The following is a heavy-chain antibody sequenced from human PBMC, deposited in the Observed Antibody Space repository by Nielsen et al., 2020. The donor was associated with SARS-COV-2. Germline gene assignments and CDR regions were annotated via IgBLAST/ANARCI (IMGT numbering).Heavy chain of an antibody. V-gene: IGHV1-2*06. Sequence: ASVKVSCKASGYTFTGYYMHWVRQAPGQGLEWMGRINPNSGGTNYAQKFQGRVTMTRDTSISTAYMELSRLRSDDTAVYYCVRDEKYYDLWSGYVNYYYGMDVWGQGTTVTVSS. CDR2: INPNSGGT. CDR3: VRDEKYYDLWSGYVNYYYGMDV. CDR1: GYTFTGYY. J-gene: IGHJ6*02. D-gene: IGHD3-3*01.